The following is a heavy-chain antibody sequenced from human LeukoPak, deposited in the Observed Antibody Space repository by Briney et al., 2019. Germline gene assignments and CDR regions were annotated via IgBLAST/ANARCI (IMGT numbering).Heavy chain of an antibody. J-gene: IGHJ4*02. CDR1: GYTLTELS. D-gene: IGHD1-1*01. Sequence: ASVKVFCKVSGYTLTELSMHWVRQAPGKGLEWMGGFDPEDGETIYAQKFQGRVTMTEDTSTDTAYMELSSLRSEDTAVYYCARDMNDLYNWNDVGELKDYWGQGTLVTVSS. V-gene: IGHV1-24*01. CDR3: ARDMNDLYNWNDVGELKDY. CDR2: FDPEDGET.